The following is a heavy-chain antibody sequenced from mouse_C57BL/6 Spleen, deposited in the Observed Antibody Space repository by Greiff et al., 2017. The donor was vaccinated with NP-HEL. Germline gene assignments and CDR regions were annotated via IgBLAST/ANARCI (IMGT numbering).Heavy chain of an antibody. CDR3: GRRDGYGDY. V-gene: IGHV1-82*01. Sequence: QVQLQQSGPELVKPGASVKISCKASGYAFSSSWMNWVKQRPGKGLEWIGRIYPGDGDTNYNGKFKGKATLTADKSSSTAYMQLSSLTSGDSAVDFCGRRDGYGDYWGKGTTLTVSS. CDR2: IYPGDGDT. D-gene: IGHD2-14*01. J-gene: IGHJ2*01. CDR1: GYAFSSSW.